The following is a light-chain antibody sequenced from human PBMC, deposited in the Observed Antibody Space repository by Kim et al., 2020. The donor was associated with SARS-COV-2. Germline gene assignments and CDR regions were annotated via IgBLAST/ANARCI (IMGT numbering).Light chain of an antibody. Sequence: QRVTISCTGSSSNIGADYDVHWYQYLPGTGPKHLIYSNSNRPSGVPDRFSGSKSGTSASLAITGLQAEDEADYYCQSYDSSLSGWVFGGGTQLTVL. CDR2: SNS. CDR1: SSNIGADYD. CDR3: QSYDSSLSGWV. J-gene: IGLJ3*02. V-gene: IGLV1-40*01.